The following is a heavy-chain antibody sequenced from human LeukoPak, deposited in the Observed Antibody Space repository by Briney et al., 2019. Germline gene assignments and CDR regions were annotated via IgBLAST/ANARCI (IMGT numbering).Heavy chain of an antibody. CDR2: IHPIYDTA. CDR1: GGTFSNYA. V-gene: IGHV1-69*01. D-gene: IGHD3-22*01. Sequence: SVKVSCKGSGGTFSNYAISWVRQAPGQGLEWMGGIHPIYDTANYAQKFQDIVTITADEPTSTAYMELSSLTSEDTAVYYCARGGDPYYYDSSGLYYFDYWGQGTLVTFSS. CDR3: ARGGDPYYYDSSGLYYFDY. J-gene: IGHJ4*02.